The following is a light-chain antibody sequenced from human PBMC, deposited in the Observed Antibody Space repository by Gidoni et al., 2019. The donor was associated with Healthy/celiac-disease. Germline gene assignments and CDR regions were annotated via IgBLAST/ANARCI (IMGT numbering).Light chain of an antibody. CDR3: QSADSSGTYVV. CDR2: KDS. V-gene: IGLV3-25*03. CDR1: ALTKQY. Sequence: SYELTQPPSVAVSPGQTARITCSGDALTKQYAYWYQQTPGQAPVLVIYKDSERPSGIHERFSGSSSGTTVTLTISGVQAEDEADYYCQSADSSGTYVVFGGGTKLTVL. J-gene: IGLJ2*01.